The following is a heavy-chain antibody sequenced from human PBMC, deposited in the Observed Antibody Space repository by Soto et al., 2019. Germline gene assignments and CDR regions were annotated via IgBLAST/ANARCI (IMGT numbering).Heavy chain of an antibody. D-gene: IGHD6-6*01. CDR3: ARKVAALTPYYYYYGMDV. J-gene: IGHJ6*02. CDR1: GYSFAGYW. Sequence: ESLKISCKGSGYSFAGYWITWVRQKPGKGLEWMGRIDPGDSDTRYSPSFQGQVTISADKSISTAYLQWSSLKASDTAMYYCARKVAALTPYYYYYGMDVWGQGTTVTVSS. V-gene: IGHV5-51*01. CDR2: IDPGDSDT.